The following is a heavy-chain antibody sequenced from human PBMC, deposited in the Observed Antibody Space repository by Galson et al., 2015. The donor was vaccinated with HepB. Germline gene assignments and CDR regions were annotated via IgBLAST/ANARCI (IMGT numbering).Heavy chain of an antibody. D-gene: IGHD3-22*01. CDR2: INTSDGDT. Sequence: SVKVSCKASGYTFSTNFMHWVRQAPGQGLEWMGIINTSDGDTRYAQKLQGRVTMTRDTSTSTVYMELGSLRSEDTAVYYCAREAVGYSDSSGYTFDIWGQGTLVTVSS. CDR1: GYTFSTNF. J-gene: IGHJ3*02. V-gene: IGHV1-46*04. CDR3: AREAVGYSDSSGYTFDI.